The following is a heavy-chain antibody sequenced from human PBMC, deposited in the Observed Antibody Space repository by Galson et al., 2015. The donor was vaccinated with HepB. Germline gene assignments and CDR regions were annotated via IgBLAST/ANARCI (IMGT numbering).Heavy chain of an antibody. Sequence: SVKVSCKASGYTFTTYDISWVRQATGHGLEWMGWMNPNSGYTGYAQKFKGRVTMTRDTSISTAYMELSSLRSEDTAVYYCARLLRLGELSLSGPNFDYWGQGTLVTVSS. D-gene: IGHD3-16*02. V-gene: IGHV1-8*01. CDR1: GYTFTTYD. CDR3: ARLLRLGELSLSGPNFDY. J-gene: IGHJ4*02. CDR2: MNPNSGYT.